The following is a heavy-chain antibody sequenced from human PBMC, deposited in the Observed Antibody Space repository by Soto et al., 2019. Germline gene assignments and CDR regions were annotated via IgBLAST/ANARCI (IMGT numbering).Heavy chain of an antibody. CDR1: GYTFTGYY. CDR3: ARDLEYYYDSSGYYVDY. J-gene: IGHJ4*02. Sequence: QVQLVQSGAEVKKPGASVKVSCKASGYTFTGYYMHWVRQAPGQGLEWMGWINPNSGCKNYAQKFQGKVTMTRDTSISTAYMELSRLRSDETAVYYCARDLEYYYDSSGYYVDYWGQGTLVTVSS. CDR2: INPNSGCK. D-gene: IGHD3-22*01. V-gene: IGHV1-2*02.